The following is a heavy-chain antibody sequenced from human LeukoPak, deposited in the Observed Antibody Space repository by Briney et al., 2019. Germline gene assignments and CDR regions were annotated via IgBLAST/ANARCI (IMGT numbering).Heavy chain of an antibody. J-gene: IGHJ5*02. CDR2: IYYSGST. CDR3: ARVFSYPLRAPFDP. Sequence: SETLSLTCTVSGGSISSSSYYWGWIRQPPGKGLEWIGSIYYSGSTYYNPSLKSRVTISVETSKNQFSLKLSSVTAADTAVYYCARVFSYPLRAPFDPWGQGTLVTVSS. CDR1: GGSISSSSYY. V-gene: IGHV4-39*07. D-gene: IGHD3-3*01.